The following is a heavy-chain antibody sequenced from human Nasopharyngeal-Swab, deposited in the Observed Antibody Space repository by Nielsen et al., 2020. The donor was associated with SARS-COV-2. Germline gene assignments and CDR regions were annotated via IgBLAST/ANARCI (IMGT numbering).Heavy chain of an antibody. J-gene: IGHJ4*02. D-gene: IGHD3-22*01. V-gene: IGHV3-23*01. Sequence: GESLKISYAASGFTFSSYAMSWVRQAPGKGLEWVSAISGSGGSTYYADSVKGRFTISRDNSKNTLYLQMNSLRAEDTAVYYCAKDDGSSGYFPYWGQGTLVTVSS. CDR1: GFTFSSYA. CDR3: AKDDGSSGYFPY. CDR2: ISGSGGST.